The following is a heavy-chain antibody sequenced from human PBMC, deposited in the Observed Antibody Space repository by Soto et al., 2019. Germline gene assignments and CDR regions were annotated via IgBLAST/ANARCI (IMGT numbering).Heavy chain of an antibody. CDR1: GFTFSNAW. CDR2: IKSKTDGGTT. Sequence: EVQLVESGGGLVKPGGSLRLSCAASGFTFSNAWMSWVHQAPGKGLEWVGRIKSKTDGGTTDYAAPVKGRFTISRDDSKNTLYLQMNSLKTEDTAVYYCTRGRTYYDFWSGYLWGAFDIWGQGTMVTVSS. CDR3: TRGRTYYDFWSGYLWGAFDI. V-gene: IGHV3-15*01. D-gene: IGHD3-3*01. J-gene: IGHJ3*02.